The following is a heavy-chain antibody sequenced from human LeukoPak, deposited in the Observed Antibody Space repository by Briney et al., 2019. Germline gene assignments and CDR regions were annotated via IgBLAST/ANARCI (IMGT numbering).Heavy chain of an antibody. J-gene: IGHJ4*02. D-gene: IGHD5-24*01. V-gene: IGHV3-30*18. CDR1: GFTFKSYG. CDR2: ISYDGSNK. CDR3: AKGRSRDLANSDY. Sequence: GGSLRLSCAASGFTFKSYGMHWVRQAPGKGLEWVAVISYDGSNKYYADSVKGRFTISRDNSKNTLYLQMNSLRAEDTAVYYCAKGRSRDLANSDYWGQGTLVTVSS.